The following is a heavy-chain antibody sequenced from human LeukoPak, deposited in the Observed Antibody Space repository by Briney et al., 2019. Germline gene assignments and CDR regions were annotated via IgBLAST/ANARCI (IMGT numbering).Heavy chain of an antibody. CDR1: GYSISSGYY. CDR2: INHSGST. CDR3: ARSRRLLWLSGSSAFDI. Sequence: SETLSLTCTVSGYSISSGYYWSWIRQPPGKGLEWIGEINHSGSTNYNPSLKSRVTISVDTSKNQFSLKLSSVTAADTAVYYCARSRRLLWLSGSSAFDIWGQGTMVTVSS. D-gene: IGHD3-10*01. V-gene: IGHV4-38-2*02. J-gene: IGHJ3*02.